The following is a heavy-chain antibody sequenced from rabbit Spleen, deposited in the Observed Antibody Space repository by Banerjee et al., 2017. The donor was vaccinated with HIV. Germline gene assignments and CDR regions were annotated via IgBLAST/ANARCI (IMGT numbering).Heavy chain of an antibody. V-gene: IGHV1S7*01. D-gene: IGHD8-1*01. Sequence: HLKESGGGLVQPGGSLKLSCKASGFTLSSYYMNWVRQAPGKGLEWIGYIDPVFGITYYANWVNGRFSISRENAQNTVFLQMTSLTAADMATYFCARDGAGGSYFALWGQGTLVTV. CDR1: GFTLSSYY. CDR3: ARDGAGGSYFAL. J-gene: IGHJ3*01. CDR2: IDPVFGIT.